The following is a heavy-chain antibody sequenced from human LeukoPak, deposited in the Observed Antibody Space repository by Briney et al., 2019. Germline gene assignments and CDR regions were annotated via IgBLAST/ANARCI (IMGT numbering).Heavy chain of an antibody. Sequence: PSETLSLTCTVSGGSINSYYWSWIRQPPGKGLEWFGYISYSGSTNYNPSLKSRVTISLDTSKKQFSLKLSSVTAADTAVYYCARSVHYYDTRHVNYFDYWGRGTLVTVSS. CDR1: GGSINSYY. CDR2: ISYSGST. D-gene: IGHD3-22*01. J-gene: IGHJ4*02. CDR3: ARSVHYYDTRHVNYFDY. V-gene: IGHV4-59*08.